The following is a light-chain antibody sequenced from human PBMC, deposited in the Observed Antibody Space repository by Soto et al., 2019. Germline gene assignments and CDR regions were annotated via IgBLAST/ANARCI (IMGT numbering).Light chain of an antibody. CDR1: QSVSSNQ. V-gene: IGKV3-20*01. J-gene: IGKJ5*01. Sequence: EFVLTQSPGTLSLSPGERATLSCRTSQSVSSNQLAWYQQKPGQAPRLLIYGASSRTTGIPDRFSGSGSGTDFTLTISRLEPEDFAVYYCQQYGSSPITFGQGTRLEIK. CDR3: QQYGSSPIT. CDR2: GAS.